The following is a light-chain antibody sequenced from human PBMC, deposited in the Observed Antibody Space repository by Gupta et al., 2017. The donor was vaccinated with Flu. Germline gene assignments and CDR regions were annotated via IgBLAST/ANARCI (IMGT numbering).Light chain of an antibody. CDR3: QQYSEYFPTFFPT. V-gene: IGKV1-5*03. CDR1: QTINSY. CDR2: KAS. J-gene: IGKJ2*01. Sequence: SASVGDRVTITCRASQTINSYLAWYQQKPGKAPRLLIYKASTLESGVPSRFSGTGSGAEFSLTISSLQPDDFATYYCQQYSEYFPTFFPTFGQGTKLEIK.